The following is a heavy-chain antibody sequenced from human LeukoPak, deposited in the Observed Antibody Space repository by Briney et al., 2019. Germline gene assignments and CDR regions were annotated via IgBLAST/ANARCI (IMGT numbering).Heavy chain of an antibody. Sequence: SVKVSCKASGGTFSSYAISWVRQAPGQGLEWMGGIIPIFGTANYAQKFQGRVTITADKSTSTAYMELSSLRSEDTAVYYCAREEAGIAAAGTPYYYYMDVWGKGTTVTISS. CDR3: AREEAGIAAAGTPYYYYMDV. CDR2: IIPIFGTA. V-gene: IGHV1-69*06. CDR1: GGTFSSYA. D-gene: IGHD6-13*01. J-gene: IGHJ6*03.